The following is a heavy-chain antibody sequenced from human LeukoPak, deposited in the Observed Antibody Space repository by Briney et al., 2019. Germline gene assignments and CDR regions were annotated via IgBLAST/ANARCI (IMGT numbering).Heavy chain of an antibody. Sequence: ASVKVSCKASGYTFTSYGISWVRQAPGQGLEWMGWISAYNGNTNYAQKLQGRVTMTTDTSTSTAYMELRSLRSDDTAVYYCARAGGSGWYEGWFDPWGQGTLVTVSS. J-gene: IGHJ5*02. D-gene: IGHD6-19*01. CDR2: ISAYNGNT. V-gene: IGHV1-18*01. CDR3: ARAGGSGWYEGWFDP. CDR1: GYTFTSYG.